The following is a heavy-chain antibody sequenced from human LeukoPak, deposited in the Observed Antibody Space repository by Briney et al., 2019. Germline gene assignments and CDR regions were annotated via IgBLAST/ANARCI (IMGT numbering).Heavy chain of an antibody. J-gene: IGHJ4*02. Sequence: PSETLSLTCTVFGGSFSGFYWNWIRQPPGKGLEWIGEINHSGSTNYNPSLKSGVTISVDTSKNQFSLKMRSVTAADTAVYYCARHHKSPMSERKGFDYWGQGTLVTVSS. V-gene: IGHV4-34*01. CDR1: GGSFSGFY. CDR2: INHSGST. CDR3: ARHHKSPMSERKGFDY.